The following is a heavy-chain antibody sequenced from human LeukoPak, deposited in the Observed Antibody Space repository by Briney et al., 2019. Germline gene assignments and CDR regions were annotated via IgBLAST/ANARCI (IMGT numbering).Heavy chain of an antibody. CDR3: ARGDIYWDY. Sequence: ASVKVSCKASGYTFTAYYVHWVRHAPGQGLEWMGWIPPNSGGTNSAQNFQGRVTMTRDTSISTAYMELSSLRSDDTAVYCCARGDIYWDYWGQGTQVIVAS. CDR1: GYTFTAYY. J-gene: IGHJ4*02. CDR2: IPPNSGGT. V-gene: IGHV1-2*02. D-gene: IGHD2-15*01.